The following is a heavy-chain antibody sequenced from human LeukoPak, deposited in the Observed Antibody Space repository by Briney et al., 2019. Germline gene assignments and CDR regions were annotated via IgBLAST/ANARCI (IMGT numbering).Heavy chain of an antibody. CDR1: GFTFTSYT. J-gene: IGHJ4*02. CDR2: ITSGSSYI. Sequence: PGGSLRLSCAASGFTFTSYTMNWVRQAPGKGPEWVSSITSGSSYIYYADSVKGRFTISRDNAKNSLYLQMTSLRVEDTAVYYCAKTYGHFDDWGQGTLVTVSS. CDR3: AKTYGHFDD. V-gene: IGHV3-21*01. D-gene: IGHD4-17*01.